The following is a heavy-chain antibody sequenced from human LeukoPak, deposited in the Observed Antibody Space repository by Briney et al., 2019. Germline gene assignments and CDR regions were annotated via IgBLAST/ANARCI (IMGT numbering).Heavy chain of an antibody. CDR2: ISAYNGNT. D-gene: IGHD6-19*01. J-gene: IGHJ3*02. CDR3: ARDRAVAATWANDAFDI. CDR1: GGTFSRYG. Sequence: GASVKVSCKASGGTFSRYGITWVRQAPGQGLEWMGWISAYNGNTNYAQKLQGRVTMTTDTSTSTAYMELRSLRSDDTAVYYCARDRAVAATWANDAFDIWGQGTMVTVSS. V-gene: IGHV1-18*01.